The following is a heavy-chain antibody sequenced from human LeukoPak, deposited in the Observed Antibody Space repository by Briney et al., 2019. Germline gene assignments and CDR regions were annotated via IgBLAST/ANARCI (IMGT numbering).Heavy chain of an antibody. V-gene: IGHV1-2*02. J-gene: IGHJ4*02. D-gene: IGHD6-19*01. CDR3: ARGRIAVAGTFNY. CDR2: INPNSGGT. Sequence: ASVKVYCKASGYTFTGYSMQWVRQAPGQGLEWMGWINPNSGGTNYAQKFQGRVTMTRDTSISTAYMDLSRLRSDDTAVYYCARGRIAVAGTFNYWGQGTLVTVSS. CDR1: GYTFTGYS.